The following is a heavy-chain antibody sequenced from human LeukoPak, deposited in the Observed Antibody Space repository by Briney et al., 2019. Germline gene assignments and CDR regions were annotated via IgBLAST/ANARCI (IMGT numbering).Heavy chain of an antibody. CDR3: ARGWVRPYYYYGMDV. D-gene: IGHD3-16*01. V-gene: IGHV4-30-2*01. CDR1: GGSISSGGYY. Sequence: SQTLSLTCTVSGGSISSGGYYWSWIRQPPGKGLEWIGEINHSGSTNYNPSLKSRVTISVDTSKNQFSLKLSSVTAADTAVYYCARGWVRPYYYYGMDVWGQGTTVTVSS. CDR2: INHSGST. J-gene: IGHJ6*02.